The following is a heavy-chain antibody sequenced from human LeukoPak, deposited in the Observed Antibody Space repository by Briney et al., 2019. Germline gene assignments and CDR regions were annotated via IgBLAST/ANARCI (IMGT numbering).Heavy chain of an antibody. CDR2: IYPGDSDT. J-gene: IGHJ3*02. V-gene: IGHV5-51*01. CDR3: ARPYSSGWYAGFGFDI. Sequence: PGESLKISREGSGYTFTNYWIAWVRQMPGKGLEWMGIIYPGDSDTRYSPSFQGQVTISADKPINTAYLQWSSLKAPDTAMYYCARPYSSGWYAGFGFDIWGQGTMVTVSS. D-gene: IGHD6-19*01. CDR1: GYTFTNYW.